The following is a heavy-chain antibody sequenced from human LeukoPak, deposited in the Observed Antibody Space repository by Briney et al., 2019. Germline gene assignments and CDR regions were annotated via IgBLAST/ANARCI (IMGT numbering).Heavy chain of an antibody. CDR1: GGSISSSSYY. V-gene: IGHV4-39*01. CDR3: AAYCSSTSCLRNWFDP. D-gene: IGHD2-2*01. CDR2: IYNSGST. J-gene: IGHJ5*02. Sequence: PSETLSRTCTVSGGSISSSSYYWGWIRQPPGKGLEWIGSIYNSGSTYYIPSLKSRVSISVVTSNNQFSLKLSSVTAADTAVYYCAAYCSSTSCLRNWFDPWGQGTLVTVSS.